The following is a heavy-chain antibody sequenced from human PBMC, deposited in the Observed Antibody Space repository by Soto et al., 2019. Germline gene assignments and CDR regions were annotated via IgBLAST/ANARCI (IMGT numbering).Heavy chain of an antibody. Sequence: QVQLVESGGGVVQPGRSLRLSYAASGFTFSSYGMHGVRQAPGKWLEWVGVISYDGSNNYYADYVKGRFSISRDNSMNTRYLQMNILRAEDKAVYYCAKVGYSGYDYGGYWGQGNLVPVSS. J-gene: IGHJ4*02. CDR2: ISYDGSNN. CDR1: GFTFSSYG. D-gene: IGHD5-12*01. CDR3: AKVGYSGYDYGGY. V-gene: IGHV3-30*18.